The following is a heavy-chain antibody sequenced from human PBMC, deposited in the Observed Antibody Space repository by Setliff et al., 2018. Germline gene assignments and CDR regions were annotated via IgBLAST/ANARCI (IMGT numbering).Heavy chain of an antibody. CDR2: INHSGST. CDR1: GASFSDYY. CDR3: ARAFAGQWLTPPPD. D-gene: IGHD6-19*01. V-gene: IGHV4-34*10. Sequence: SETLSLTCAVSGASFSDYYWPWIRQSPGKGLEWIGEINHSGSTNYNPSLKSRVTMSVDTSKNTLHLQMDSLRAEDTGVYYCARAFAGQWLTPPPDWGQGTLVTVSS. J-gene: IGHJ4*02.